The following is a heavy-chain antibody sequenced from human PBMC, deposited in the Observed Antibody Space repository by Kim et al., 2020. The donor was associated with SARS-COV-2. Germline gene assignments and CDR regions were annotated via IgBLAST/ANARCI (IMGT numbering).Heavy chain of an antibody. V-gene: IGHV4-59*01. D-gene: IGHD6-19*01. Sequence: SLKSRVTISVDTSKNQFSLHLSSVTAADTAVYYCARDSGYSSGWSEAVGIWGQGTMVTVSS. CDR3: ARDSGYSSGWSEAVGI. J-gene: IGHJ3*02.